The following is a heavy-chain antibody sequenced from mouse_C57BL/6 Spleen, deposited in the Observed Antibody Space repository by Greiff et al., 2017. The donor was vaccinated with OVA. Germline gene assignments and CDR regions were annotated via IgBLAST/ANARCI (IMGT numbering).Heavy chain of an antibody. CDR1: GYTFTSYW. D-gene: IGHD1-1*01. V-gene: IGHV1-72*01. CDR3: ARTTVVARYFDV. Sequence: VQLLQPGAELVKPGASVKLSCTASGYTFTSYWMHWVQQTPGRGLEWIGRIDPNSGGTKYNEKFKSKATLTVDKPSSTAYMQLSSLTSEDSAVYYCARTTVVARYFDVWGKGTTVTVSS. CDR2: IDPNSGGT. J-gene: IGHJ1*03.